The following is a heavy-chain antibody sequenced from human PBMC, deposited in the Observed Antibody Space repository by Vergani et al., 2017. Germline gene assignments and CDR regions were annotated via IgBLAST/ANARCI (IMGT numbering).Heavy chain of an antibody. V-gene: IGHV3-30-3*01. CDR2: ISYDGSNK. Sequence: QVQLVESGGGVVQPGRSLRLSCAASGFTFSSYAMHWVRQAPGKGLGGVAVISYDGSNKYYEDSVKGRFTISRDNYKNTLYLQMNSLRAEDTAVYYCAGEYGGRGYYDSSGTFDWGQGTLVTVSS. CDR1: GFTFSSYA. D-gene: IGHD3-22*01. J-gene: IGHJ4*02. CDR3: AGEYGGRGYYDSSGTFD.